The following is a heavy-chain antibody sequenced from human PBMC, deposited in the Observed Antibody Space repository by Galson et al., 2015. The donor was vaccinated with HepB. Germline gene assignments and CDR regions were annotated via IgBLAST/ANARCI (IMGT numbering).Heavy chain of an antibody. CDR1: GYTFTSYA. D-gene: IGHD2-15*01. Sequence: SVKVSCKASGYTFTSYAMNWVRQAPGQGLEWMGWINTNTGNPMYAQGFTGRFVFSLDTSVSTAYLQISSLTAEDTAVYYCARGPDIVVVVAVSATYYYGLDVRGQGTTVTVSS. CDR3: ARGPDIVVVVAVSATYYYGLDV. CDR2: INTNTGNP. J-gene: IGHJ6*02. V-gene: IGHV7-4-1*02.